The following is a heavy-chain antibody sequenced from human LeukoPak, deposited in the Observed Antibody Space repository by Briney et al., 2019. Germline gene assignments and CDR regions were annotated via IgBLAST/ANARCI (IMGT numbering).Heavy chain of an antibody. CDR3: ARGEFAWIQGSYGMNV. CDR1: GFTFSSYS. D-gene: IGHD5-18*01. CDR2: ITSSSSNT. Sequence: GGSLRLSCAASGFTFSSYSMNWVRQAPGKGLEWVSAITSSSSNTYYADSVKGRFTISRDNAKNSLYLQMNSLRAEDTALYYCARGEFAWIQGSYGMNVWGQGTTVTVSS. J-gene: IGHJ6*02. V-gene: IGHV3-21*01.